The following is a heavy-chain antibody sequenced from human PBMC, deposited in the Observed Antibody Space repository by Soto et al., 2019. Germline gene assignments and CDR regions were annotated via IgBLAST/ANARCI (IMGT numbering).Heavy chain of an antibody. J-gene: IGHJ6*02. CDR3: AKDIAVAGTYYYYGMDV. CDR2: ISYDGSNK. D-gene: IGHD6-19*01. CDR1: GFTFSSYG. V-gene: IGHV3-30*18. Sequence: LRLSCAASGFTFSSYGMHWVRQAPGKGLEWVAVISYDGSNKYYADSVKGRFTISRDNSKNTLYLQMNSLRAEDTAVYYCAKDIAVAGTYYYYGMDVWGQGTTVTVSS.